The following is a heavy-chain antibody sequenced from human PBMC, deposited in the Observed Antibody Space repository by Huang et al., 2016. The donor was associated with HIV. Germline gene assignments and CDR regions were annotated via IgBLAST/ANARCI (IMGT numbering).Heavy chain of an antibody. J-gene: IGHJ4*02. V-gene: IGHV1-3*01. Sequence: QVQLLQSGAEVKKPGASVKVPCKALGYTFTRYALHWVRQAPGQRLEWMGWINPDTGTTEYSQKVQDRVTITRDTAATTAYMEMTSLRSEDTAVYYCARERGLLWFGELLSWGQGTLVTVSS. CDR3: ARERGLLWFGELLS. D-gene: IGHD3-10*01. CDR1: GYTFTRYA. CDR2: INPDTGTT.